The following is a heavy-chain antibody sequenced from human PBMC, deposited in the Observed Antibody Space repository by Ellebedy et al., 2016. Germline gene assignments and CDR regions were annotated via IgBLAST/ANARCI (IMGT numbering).Heavy chain of an antibody. D-gene: IGHD4-17*01. CDR1: GFTFSYYA. Sequence: GESLKISXAASGFTFSYYAMHWVRQAPGKGLDWLAVTSRDGSLTYYADSVRGRFTISRDDSRNMLYLDLKSLKPEDTARYFCAKVRGDGRFLRYGMDVWGPGTTVTVSS. V-gene: IGHV3-30*04. CDR3: AKVRGDGRFLRYGMDV. CDR2: TSRDGSLT. J-gene: IGHJ6*01.